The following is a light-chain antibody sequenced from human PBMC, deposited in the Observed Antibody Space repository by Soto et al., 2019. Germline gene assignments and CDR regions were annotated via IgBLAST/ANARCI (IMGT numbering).Light chain of an antibody. V-gene: IGLV2-8*01. CDR2: EFR. CDR3: SSYAGSNNVI. Sequence: QSALTQPPSASGSPGQSVTITCTGAANNIGGYNFVSWYQQHPGKAPKLIISEFRERPSGVPDRFSGSKSGNTASLTVSGLQAEDEADYYCSSYAGSNNVIFGGGTNSPS. J-gene: IGLJ2*01. CDR1: ANNIGGYNF.